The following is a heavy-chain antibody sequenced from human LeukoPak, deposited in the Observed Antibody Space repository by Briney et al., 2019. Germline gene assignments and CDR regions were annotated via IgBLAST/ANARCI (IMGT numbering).Heavy chain of an antibody. Sequence: GASVKVSCKASGYTFTSYDINWVRQATGQGLEWMGWINPNSGGTNYAQKFQGRVTMTRDTSISTAYMELSRLRSDDTAVYYCAREYMPDYYYYYMDVWGKGTTVTVSS. D-gene: IGHD2-2*01. CDR1: GYTFTSYD. J-gene: IGHJ6*03. V-gene: IGHV1-2*02. CDR3: AREYMPDYYYYYMDV. CDR2: INPNSGGT.